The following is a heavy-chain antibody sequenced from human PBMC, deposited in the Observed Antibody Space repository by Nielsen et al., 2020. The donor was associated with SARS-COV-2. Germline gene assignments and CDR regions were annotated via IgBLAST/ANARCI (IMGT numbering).Heavy chain of an antibody. CDR1: GDSVSSSSAA. D-gene: IGHD5-12*01. J-gene: IGHJ6*02. CDR3: ARDVELGGYDKKPDTYYYGMDV. CDR2: TYYRSKWYN. Sequence: SETLSLTCAISGDSVSSSSAAWNWIRQSPSRGLEWLGRTYYRSKWYNDYAVSVKSRITINPDTSKNQFSLHLNSVTPEDTAVYYCARDVELGGYDKKPDTYYYGMDVWGQGTTVTVSS. V-gene: IGHV6-1*01.